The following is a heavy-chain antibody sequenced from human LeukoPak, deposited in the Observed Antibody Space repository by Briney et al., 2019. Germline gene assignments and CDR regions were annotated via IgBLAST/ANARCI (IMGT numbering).Heavy chain of an antibody. CDR3: ARGHSSSWYVGYNWFDP. CDR2: INHSGST. D-gene: IGHD6-13*01. V-gene: IGHV4-34*01. Sequence: PSETLSLTCAVYGGSFSGYYWSWIRQPPGKGLEWIGEINHSGSTNYNPSLKSRVTISVDTSKNQFSLKLSSVTAADTAVYYCARGHSSSWYVGYNWFDPWGQGTLVTVSS. CDR1: GGSFSGYY. J-gene: IGHJ5*02.